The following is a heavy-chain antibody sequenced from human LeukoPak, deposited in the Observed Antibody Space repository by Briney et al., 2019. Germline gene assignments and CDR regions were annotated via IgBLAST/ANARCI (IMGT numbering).Heavy chain of an antibody. J-gene: IGHJ4*02. CDR3: ARSPSSYDFWSGYYMAYYFDY. Sequence: GGSLRLSCAASGFTFSSYWMSWVRQAPGKGLEWVANIKQDGSEKYYVDSVKGRFTISRDNAKNSLYLQMNSLRAEDTAVYYCARSPSSYDFWSGYYMAYYFDYWGQGTLVTVSS. CDR1: GFTFSSYW. V-gene: IGHV3-7*01. D-gene: IGHD3-3*01. CDR2: IKQDGSEK.